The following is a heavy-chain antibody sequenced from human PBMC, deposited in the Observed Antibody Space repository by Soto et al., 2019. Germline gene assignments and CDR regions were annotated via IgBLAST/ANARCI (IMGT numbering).Heavy chain of an antibody. J-gene: IGHJ6*02. CDR2: ISSSGSNI. D-gene: IGHD4-4*01. CDR3: ARDPTVTGRGGMDV. V-gene: IGHV3-48*03. CDR1: GFTFSSYE. Sequence: PGGSLRLSCAASGFTFSSYEMNWVRQAPGKGLEWVSYISSSGSNIYYADSEKGRFTITRDNAKNSLYLQMNSLRAEDTAVYYCARDPTVTGRGGMDVWGQGTTVTVSS.